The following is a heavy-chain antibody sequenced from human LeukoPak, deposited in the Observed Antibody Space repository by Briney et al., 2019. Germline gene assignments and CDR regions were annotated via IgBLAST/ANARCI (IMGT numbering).Heavy chain of an antibody. CDR1: GGSISSYY. CDR2: IYYSGST. D-gene: IGHD5-12*01. V-gene: IGHV4-59*01. Sequence: PSETLSLTCTVSGGSISSYYWSWIRQPPGKGLEWIGYIYYSGSTNYNPSLKSRVNISVDTSKNQFSLKLSSVTAADTAVYYCARARSGYDGYYYYYMDVWGKGTTVTVSS. CDR3: ARARSGYDGYYYYYMDV. J-gene: IGHJ6*03.